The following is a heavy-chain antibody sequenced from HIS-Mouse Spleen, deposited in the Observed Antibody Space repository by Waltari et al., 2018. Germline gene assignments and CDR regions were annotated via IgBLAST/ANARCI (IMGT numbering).Heavy chain of an antibody. V-gene: IGHV4-39*01. D-gene: IGHD6-13*01. CDR3: ARHEGQQLVTSLFDY. CDR2: IYYSGST. CDR1: GGSSGRTSSY. J-gene: IGHJ4*02. Sequence: QLQLQDSGPGLVKPSETLSLPCPVSGGSSGRTSSYWGRIRQPPGKGLEWIGSIYYSGSTYYNPSLKSRVTISVDTSKNQFSLKLSSVTAADTAVYYCARHEGQQLVTSLFDYWGQGTLVTVSS.